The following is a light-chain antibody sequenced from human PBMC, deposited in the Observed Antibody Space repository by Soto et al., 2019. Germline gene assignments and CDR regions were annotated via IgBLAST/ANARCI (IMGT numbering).Light chain of an antibody. Sequence: DIQMTQSPSSLSASVGDRVTITCRASQSISGYLHWYQQKPGTAPKLLIYAVSNLQSGVPSSFSSSGSGTDYTLTISSLQPEDSATYFCQQSYSTPITFGQGTRLDIK. CDR3: QQSYSTPIT. V-gene: IGKV1-39*01. CDR1: QSISGY. CDR2: AVS. J-gene: IGKJ5*01.